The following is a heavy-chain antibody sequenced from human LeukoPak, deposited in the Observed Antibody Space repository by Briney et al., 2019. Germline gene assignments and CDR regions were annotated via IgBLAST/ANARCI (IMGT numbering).Heavy chain of an antibody. D-gene: IGHD4-17*01. J-gene: IGHJ6*03. CDR1: GGSISNDY. Sequence: SETLSLTCTVSGGSISNDYWSWIRQPPGKGLEWIGNIYNSGSTNYNPSLKSRVTISVDTSKKQFSLKLSSVTAADTAVYYYARSGTVTTFYYYYYMDVWGKGTTVTVSS. V-gene: IGHV4-59*01. CDR3: ARSGTVTTFYYYYYMDV. CDR2: IYNSGST.